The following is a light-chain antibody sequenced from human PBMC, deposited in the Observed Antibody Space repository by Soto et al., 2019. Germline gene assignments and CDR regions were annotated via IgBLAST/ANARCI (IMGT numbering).Light chain of an antibody. Sequence: DIQMTQSPSTLSASVGDRVTISCRASQSISSWLAWYQQKPGKAPKVLIYKASSLESGVPSRFGGSGSGTEFTLTISSLQPDDFATYYCQHYNSKPWTFGRGTKVEVK. CDR2: KAS. V-gene: IGKV1-5*03. J-gene: IGKJ1*01. CDR3: QHYNSKPWT. CDR1: QSISSW.